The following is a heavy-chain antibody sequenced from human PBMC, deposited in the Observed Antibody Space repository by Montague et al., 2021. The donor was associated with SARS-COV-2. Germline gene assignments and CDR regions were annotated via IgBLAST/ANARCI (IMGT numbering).Heavy chain of an antibody. CDR2: IYYSGST. CDR1: GGSISSSSYY. Sequence: SETLSLTCTVSGGSISSSSYYWGWIRQPPGKGLEWIGSIYYSGSTYYNPSLKSRVTISVDTSKNQFSLKLSSVTAADADVYYCARQGSGGYYNWFDPWGQGTLVTVSS. CDR3: ARQGSGGYYNWFDP. V-gene: IGHV4-39*01. D-gene: IGHD1-26*01. J-gene: IGHJ5*02.